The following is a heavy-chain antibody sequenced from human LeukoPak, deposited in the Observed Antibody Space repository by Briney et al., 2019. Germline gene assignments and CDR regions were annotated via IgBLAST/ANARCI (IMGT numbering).Heavy chain of an antibody. CDR3: ARVQVAATVSFDY. Sequence: PSETLSLTCAVSGYSISSGHYWGWIRQPPGKGLEWIGSIYHSGSTYYNPSLKSRVTISVDTSKNQFSLKLSSVTAADTAVYYCARVQVAATVSFDYWGQGTLVTVSS. CDR2: IYHSGST. J-gene: IGHJ4*02. D-gene: IGHD6-25*01. CDR1: GYSISSGHY. V-gene: IGHV4-38-2*01.